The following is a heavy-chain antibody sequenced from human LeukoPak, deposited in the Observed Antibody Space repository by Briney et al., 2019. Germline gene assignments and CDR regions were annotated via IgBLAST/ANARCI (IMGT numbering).Heavy chain of an antibody. CDR3: ARVSPPLDSSGYYYFDY. V-gene: IGHV4-59*08. CDR2: IYYSGST. Sequence: SETLSLTCTVSGGSISSYYWSWIRQPPGKGLEWIGYIYYSGSTNYNPSLKSRVTMSVDTSKNQFSLKLSSVTAADTAVYYCARVSPPLDSSGYYYFDYWGQGTLVTVSS. D-gene: IGHD3-22*01. CDR1: GGSISSYY. J-gene: IGHJ4*02.